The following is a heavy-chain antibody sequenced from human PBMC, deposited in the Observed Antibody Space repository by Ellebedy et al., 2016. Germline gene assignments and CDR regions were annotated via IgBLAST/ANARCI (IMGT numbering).Heavy chain of an antibody. J-gene: IGHJ4*02. CDR1: GFTFSSYG. V-gene: IGHV3-30*03. D-gene: IGHD5-12*01. Sequence: GGSLRLSCAASGFTFSSYGMHWVRQAPGKGLEWVAVISYDGSNKYYADSVKGRFTTSRDNSKNTLYLQMNSLRAEDTAVYYCAREGSGSSSFDYWGQGTLVTVSS. CDR3: AREGSGSSSFDY. CDR2: ISYDGSNK.